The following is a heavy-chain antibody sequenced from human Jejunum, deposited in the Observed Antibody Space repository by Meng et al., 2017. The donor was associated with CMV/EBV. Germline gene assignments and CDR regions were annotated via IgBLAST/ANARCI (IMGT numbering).Heavy chain of an antibody. D-gene: IGHD3-10*01. CDR1: GFRLVDY. CDR2: ISGSSTTI. Sequence: CVASGFRLVDYMSWIRQAPGKGLEWVAYISGSSTTIYYADSVKGRFTVSRDNAKSSLYLQMNSLRAEDTAVYYCARDIRHGGSDIWGQGAMVTVSS. J-gene: IGHJ3*02. V-gene: IGHV3-11*01. CDR3: ARDIRHGGSDI.